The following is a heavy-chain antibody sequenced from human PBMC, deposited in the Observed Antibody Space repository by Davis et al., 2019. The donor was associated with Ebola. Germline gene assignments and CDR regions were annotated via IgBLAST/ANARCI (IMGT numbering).Heavy chain of an antibody. J-gene: IGHJ4*02. CDR3: ARKSGIDY. CDR1: GFTFSSYA. D-gene: IGHD6-25*01. V-gene: IGHV3-64*01. Sequence: GESLKISCAASGFTFSSYAMHWVRQAPGKGLEYVSAISSNGGSTYYANSVKGRFTISIDNSKNTLYLQMGSLRAEDTAVYYCARKSGIDYWGQGTLVTVSS. CDR2: ISSNGGST.